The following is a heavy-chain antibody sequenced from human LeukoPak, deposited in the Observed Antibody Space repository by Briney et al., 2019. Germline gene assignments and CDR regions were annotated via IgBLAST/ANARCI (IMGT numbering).Heavy chain of an antibody. Sequence: RSGGSLRLSCSASGFIFSSYAMHWVRQAPGKGLEYVSGISSDGGSTYYADSVKGRFTISRDNSKSTLYLQMSSLRAEDTATYYCAKDQTPLYFYYYGMDVWGQGTTVTVSS. CDR1: GFIFSSYA. CDR2: ISSDGGST. CDR3: AKDQTPLYFYYYGMDV. J-gene: IGHJ6*02. V-gene: IGHV3-64*04.